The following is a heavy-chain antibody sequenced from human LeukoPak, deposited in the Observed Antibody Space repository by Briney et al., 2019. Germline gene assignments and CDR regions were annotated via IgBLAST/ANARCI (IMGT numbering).Heavy chain of an antibody. D-gene: IGHD6-19*01. CDR2: IYSGGST. J-gene: IGHJ6*02. V-gene: IGHV3-53*01. CDR1: GFTFSSYW. Sequence: AGGSLRLSCAASGFTFSSYWMSWVRQAPGKGLEWVSVIYSGGSTYYADSVKGRFTISRDNSKNTLYLQMNSLRAEDTAVYYCARSTGIAVAGTEVYYYGMDVWGQGTTVTVSS. CDR3: ARSTGIAVAGTEVYYYGMDV.